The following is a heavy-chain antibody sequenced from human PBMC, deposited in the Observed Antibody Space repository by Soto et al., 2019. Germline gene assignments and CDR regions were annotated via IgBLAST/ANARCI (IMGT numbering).Heavy chain of an antibody. CDR3: AHSSKTIVSSGWYNWFDP. V-gene: IGHV2-5*01. CDR2: IYWNDDK. CDR1: GFSLSTSGVG. Sequence: SGPTLVNPTQTLTLTCTFSGFSLSTSGVGVGWIRQPPGKALEWLALIYWNDDKRYSPSLKSRLTITKDTSKNQVVLTMTNMDPVDTATYYCAHSSKTIVSSGWYNWFDPWGQGTLVTVSS. D-gene: IGHD6-19*01. J-gene: IGHJ5*02.